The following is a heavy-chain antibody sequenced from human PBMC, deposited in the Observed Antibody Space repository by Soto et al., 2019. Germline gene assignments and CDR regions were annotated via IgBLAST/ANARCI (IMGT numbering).Heavy chain of an antibody. CDR3: ARSTVTHMDV. V-gene: IGHV3-33*01. J-gene: IGHJ6*03. CDR1: GFTFNNYG. CDR2: IWNDGSND. Sequence: GGSLRLSCAASGFTFNNYGMHWIRQAPGKGLEWVAVIWNDGSNDYYANSVKGRFTISRDNAKNSLYLQMNSLRAEDTAVYYCARSTVTHMDVWGKGTTVTVSS. D-gene: IGHD4-17*01.